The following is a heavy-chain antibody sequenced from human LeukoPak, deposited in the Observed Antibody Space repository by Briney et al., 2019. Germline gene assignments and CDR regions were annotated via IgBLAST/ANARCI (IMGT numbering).Heavy chain of an antibody. Sequence: PSETLSLTCAVYGGSFSGYYWSWVRQPPGKGLEWVGAINHSGSTNYNPSFKSRVTISVDTSKNQFSLKRSSVTAADTAVYYCAIERGYDSSGYRFDYWGQGTLVTVSS. CDR1: GGSFSGYY. J-gene: IGHJ4*02. V-gene: IGHV4-34*01. CDR2: INHSGST. D-gene: IGHD3-22*01. CDR3: AIERGYDSSGYRFDY.